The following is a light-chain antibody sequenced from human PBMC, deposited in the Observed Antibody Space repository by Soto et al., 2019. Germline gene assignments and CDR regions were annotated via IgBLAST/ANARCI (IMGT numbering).Light chain of an antibody. CDR1: KLGDKY. V-gene: IGLV3-1*01. CDR3: QAWDSSTL. CDR2: QDS. J-gene: IGLJ2*01. Sequence: SYGLTQPPSVSVSPGQTASITCSGDKLGDKYACWYQQKPGQSPVLVIYQDSKRPSGIPERFSGSNSGNTATLTISGTQAMDEADYYCQAWDSSTLFGGGTKLTVL.